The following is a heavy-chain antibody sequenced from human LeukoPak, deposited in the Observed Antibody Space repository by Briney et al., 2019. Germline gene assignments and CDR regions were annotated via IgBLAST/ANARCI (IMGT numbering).Heavy chain of an antibody. CDR2: SGGST. V-gene: IGHV3-23*01. J-gene: IGHJ4*02. D-gene: IGHD3-10*01. CDR1: GFTFSSYG. CDR3: AKDRGIISDY. Sequence: PGGSLRLSCAASGFTFSSYGMSWVRRAPGKGLEWVSASGGSTYYADSVKGRFTISRDNSKNTLYLQMNSLRAEDTAVYYCAKDRGIISDYWGQGTLVTVSS.